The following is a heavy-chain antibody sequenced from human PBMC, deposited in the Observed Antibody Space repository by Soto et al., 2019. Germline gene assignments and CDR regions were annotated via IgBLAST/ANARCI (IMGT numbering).Heavy chain of an antibody. D-gene: IGHD3-10*01. CDR3: ARGINYYGSGSYWYYYYFMDV. CDR2: IYYSGST. CDR1: CGSISNFY. J-gene: IGHJ6*03. V-gene: IGHV4-59*01. Sequence: TSETLSLTCTVSCGSISNFYWSRIRQPPGKGLEWIGYIYYSGSTNFNPSLKSRVTISVDTSKNQFSLKLSSVTAADTAMYYCARGINYYGSGSYWYYYYFMDVWGKGTTVTVSS.